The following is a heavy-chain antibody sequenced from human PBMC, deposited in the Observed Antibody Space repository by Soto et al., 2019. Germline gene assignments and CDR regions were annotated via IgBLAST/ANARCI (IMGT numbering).Heavy chain of an antibody. CDR3: AREGGGYNL. CDR1: GGSFSSFG. CDR2: IIPVFGRP. Sequence: SVKVSCKASGGSFSSFGISWVRQAPGQGLEWMGGIIPVFGRPNYAQRFRGRLTITADESTNTVYLELIDLRSEDTAVYYCAREGGGYNLWGHGTQVTVSS. D-gene: IGHD5-12*01. J-gene: IGHJ1*01. V-gene: IGHV1-69*13.